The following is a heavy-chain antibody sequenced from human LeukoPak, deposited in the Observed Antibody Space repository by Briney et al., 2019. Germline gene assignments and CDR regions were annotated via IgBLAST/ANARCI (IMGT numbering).Heavy chain of an antibody. Sequence: KPSETLSLTCTVYGGSISSDRYDWGWIRQPPGKGLEWIGSFFYRGCTYDHPSLKGRVSISVDTSKNQLSLNLSSVTAADTAVYYFARQIRSSGWYPDYWGQGTLVTVSS. CDR2: FFYRGCT. J-gene: IGHJ4*02. CDR1: GGSISSDRYD. V-gene: IGHV4-39*01. CDR3: ARQIRSSGWYPDY. D-gene: IGHD6-19*01.